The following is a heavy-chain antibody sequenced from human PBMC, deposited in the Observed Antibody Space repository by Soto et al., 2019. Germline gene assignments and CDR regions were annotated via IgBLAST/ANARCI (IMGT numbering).Heavy chain of an antibody. J-gene: IGHJ6*02. V-gene: IGHV1-58*01. D-gene: IGHD3-10*01. CDR1: GFTFTSSA. Sequence: ASVKVSCKASGFTFTSSAVQWVRQARGQRLEWIGWIVVGSGNTNYAQKFQERVTITRDMSTSTAYMGLSSLRTEDTAVYYCAALRRSYYGSGSYYNPLDSYYYYGMDVWGQGTTVTVSS. CDR2: IVVGSGNT. CDR3: AALRRSYYGSGSYYNPLDSYYYYGMDV.